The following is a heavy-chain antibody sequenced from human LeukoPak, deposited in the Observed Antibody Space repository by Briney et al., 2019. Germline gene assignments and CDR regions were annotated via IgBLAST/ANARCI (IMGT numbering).Heavy chain of an antibody. CDR1: GFTFSSYE. CDR2: ISSSGSTI. J-gene: IGHJ4*02. CDR3: ARVSGYSYGSRKGVDY. V-gene: IGHV3-48*03. Sequence: PGGSLRLSCAASGFTFSSYEMNWVRQAPGKGLEWVSYISSSGSTIYYADSVKGRFTISRDNAKNSLYLQMNSLRAEDTAVYYCARVSGYSYGSRKGVDYWGQGTLVTVSS. D-gene: IGHD5-18*01.